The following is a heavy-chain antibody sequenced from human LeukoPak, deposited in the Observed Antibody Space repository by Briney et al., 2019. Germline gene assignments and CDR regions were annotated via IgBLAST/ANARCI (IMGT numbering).Heavy chain of an antibody. V-gene: IGHV1-2*02. CDR1: GYTFTGYY. CDR2: INPNSGGT. Sequence: ASVKVSCKASGYTFTGYYIHWVRQAPGQGLEWMGWINPNSGGTNYAQNFQGRVTMTADTSITTAYMELSRLRYDDTAIYYCARDPAQGYCGGTSCYPFDPWGQGTLVTVSS. D-gene: IGHD2-2*01. J-gene: IGHJ5*02. CDR3: ARDPAQGYCGGTSCYPFDP.